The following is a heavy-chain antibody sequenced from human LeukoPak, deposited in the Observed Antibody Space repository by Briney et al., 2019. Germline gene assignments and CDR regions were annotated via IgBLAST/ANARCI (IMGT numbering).Heavy chain of an antibody. CDR3: ARGVTLIVVVIHDWYFDL. J-gene: IGHJ2*01. CDR1: GGSISSSSYY. V-gene: IGHV4-39*01. Sequence: SETLSLTCTVSGGSISSSSYYWGWIRQPPGKGLEWIGSIYYSGSTSYNPSLKSRVTISVDASKNQFSLKLSSVTAADTAVYYCARGVTLIVVVIHDWYFDLWGRGTVFTVSS. CDR2: IYYSGST. D-gene: IGHD3-22*01.